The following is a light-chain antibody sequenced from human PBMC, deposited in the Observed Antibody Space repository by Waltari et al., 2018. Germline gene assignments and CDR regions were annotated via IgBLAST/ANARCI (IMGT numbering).Light chain of an antibody. J-gene: IGLJ2*01. CDR2: AVS. Sequence: QSALTQPASVSGSPGQSITISCTGTSSDVGNYKRVSWYQQHPGKAPKLMLYAVSKRPAGGSDRFSGSKSGDRASLTISGLQPEDEAEYFCSSYAGSSKGVFGGGTKVTVL. CDR1: SSDVGNYKR. V-gene: IGLV2-23*02. CDR3: SSYAGSSKGV.